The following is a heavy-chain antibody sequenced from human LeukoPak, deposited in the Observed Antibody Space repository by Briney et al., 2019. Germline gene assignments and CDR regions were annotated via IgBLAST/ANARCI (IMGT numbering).Heavy chain of an antibody. J-gene: IGHJ4*02. D-gene: IGHD4-23*01. V-gene: IGHV4-30-4*01. CDR2: IYYSGST. CDR3: ARDLLNEGNHLDY. CDR1: GGSISSGDYY. Sequence: SETLSLACTVSGGSISSGDYYWSWIRQPPGKGLEWIGYIYYSGSTYYNPSLKSRVTISVDTSKNQFSLKLSSVTAADTAVYYCARDLLNEGNHLDYWGQGTLVTVSS.